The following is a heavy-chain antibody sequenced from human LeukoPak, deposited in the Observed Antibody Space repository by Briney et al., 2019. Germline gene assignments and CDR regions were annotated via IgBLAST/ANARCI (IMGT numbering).Heavy chain of an antibody. V-gene: IGHV4-39*07. J-gene: IGHJ4*02. CDR3: ARGRRGSYFQDY. CDR2: MWFGATT. CDR1: GDSISSSSSY. Sequence: PSETLSPTCTVSGDSISSSSSYWGWIRQPPGKGLEWIGSMWFGATTSYDPSLKSRVTISVDPSKNQFSLKLSSVTAADTALYYCARGRRGSYFQDYWGRGTLVTVSS. D-gene: IGHD1-26*01.